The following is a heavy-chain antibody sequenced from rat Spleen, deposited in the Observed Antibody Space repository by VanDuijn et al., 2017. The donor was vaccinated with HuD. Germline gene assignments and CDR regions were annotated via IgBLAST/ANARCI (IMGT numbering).Heavy chain of an antibody. CDR1: GFTFRNYD. CDR2: ITTGGDDT. CDR3: TAYSSYWYFDF. J-gene: IGHJ1*01. Sequence: EVQLVESGGGLVQPGRSLKLSCAASGFTFRNYDMAWVRQAPTKGLEWVASITTGGDDTYYRDSVKGRFPISRDDEESTLYLQMNSLRSEDTATYYCTAYSSYWYFDFWGPGTMVTVSS. V-gene: IGHV5-25*01. D-gene: IGHD1-2*01.